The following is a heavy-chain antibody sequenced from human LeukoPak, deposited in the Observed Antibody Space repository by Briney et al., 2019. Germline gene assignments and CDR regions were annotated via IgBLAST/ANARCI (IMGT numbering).Heavy chain of an antibody. Sequence: GGSLRLSCAASGFTFTAYAMSWFRQTPEKGLEWVANIHDDGIVTHYVDSVKGRFTISRDNSKNTVYLQMSSLRAEDTAVYYCAKGSDPSRWFGEFNIKLPRPMRDHYFDYWGQGTLVTVSS. J-gene: IGHJ4*02. V-gene: IGHV3-7*03. D-gene: IGHD3-10*01. CDR2: IHDDGIVT. CDR1: GFTFTAYA. CDR3: AKGSDPSRWFGEFNIKLPRPMRDHYFDY.